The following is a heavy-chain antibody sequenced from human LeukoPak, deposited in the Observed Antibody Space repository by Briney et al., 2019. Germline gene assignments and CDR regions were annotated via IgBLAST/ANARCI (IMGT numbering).Heavy chain of an antibody. Sequence: ASVKVSCKVSGYTLTELSIHWVRQAPGKGLEWMRGFDPEDGETIYAQKFQGRVTMTEDTSTDTAYMELSSLRSEDTAVYYCATDPRITMVRGASGNWCFDYWGQGTLVTVSS. V-gene: IGHV1-24*01. D-gene: IGHD3-10*01. CDR2: FDPEDGET. J-gene: IGHJ4*02. CDR1: GYTLTELS. CDR3: ATDPRITMVRGASGNWCFDY.